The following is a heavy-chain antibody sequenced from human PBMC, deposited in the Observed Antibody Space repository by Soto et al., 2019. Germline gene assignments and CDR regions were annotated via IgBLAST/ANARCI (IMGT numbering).Heavy chain of an antibody. CDR2: ISKDGENK. J-gene: IGHJ4*02. D-gene: IGHD3-16*01. V-gene: IGHV3-30*04. CDR3: ARDGGSY. CDR1: GFTFSRYA. Sequence: QVQLVESGGGVVQPGRSLRLSCAASGFTFSRYAMHWVRQAPGKGLEWVAVISKDGENKYYEDSVKGRFTSSRDNSKNTLHLQMTSLRAEDTAVFHCARDGGSYSGRGTLVTVSS.